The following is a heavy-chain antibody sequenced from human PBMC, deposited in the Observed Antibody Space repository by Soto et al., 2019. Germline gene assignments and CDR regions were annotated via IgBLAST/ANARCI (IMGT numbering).Heavy chain of an antibody. D-gene: IGHD6-19*01. V-gene: IGHV4-39*01. J-gene: IGHJ4*02. CDR3: ARHLKAVAAAMAY. Sequence: PSGTPFPPCRVSCDSLSHTFYYLGWVRPPPGKGSGWIGSIHYSGSTQFHPSLKTRVTISVHTSKNEFSLRLRYVTAADTAVYYCARHLKAVAAAMAYWGQGIPVTVSS. CDR2: IHYSGST. CDR1: CDSLSHTFYY.